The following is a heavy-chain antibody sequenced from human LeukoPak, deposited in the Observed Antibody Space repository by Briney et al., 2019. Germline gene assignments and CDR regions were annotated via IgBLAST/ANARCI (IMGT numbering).Heavy chain of an antibody. J-gene: IGHJ4*02. CDR3: AKEMDPYSSGSYYPYFAFDY. Sequence: PGRSLRLSCAASGFTFSSYGMHWVRQAPGKGLEWVAVISYDGSNKYYADSVKGRFTISRDNSKNTLYLQMNSLRAEDTAVYYCAKEMDPYSSGSYYPYFAFDYWGQGTLVTASS. V-gene: IGHV3-30*18. CDR1: GFTFSSYG. D-gene: IGHD3-10*01. CDR2: ISYDGSNK.